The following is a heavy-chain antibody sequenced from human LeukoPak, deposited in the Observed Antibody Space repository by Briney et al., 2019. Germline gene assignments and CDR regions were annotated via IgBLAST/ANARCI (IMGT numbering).Heavy chain of an antibody. CDR3: AKRRGYSGYDFAFDI. CDR1: GFTFSSYS. Sequence: GGSLRLSCAASGFTFSSYSMNWVRQAPGKGLEWVSAISGSGGSTYYADSVKGRFTISRDNSKNTLYLQMNSLRAEDTAVYYCAKRRGYSGYDFAFDIWGQGTMVTVSS. D-gene: IGHD5-12*01. CDR2: ISGSGGST. J-gene: IGHJ3*02. V-gene: IGHV3-23*01.